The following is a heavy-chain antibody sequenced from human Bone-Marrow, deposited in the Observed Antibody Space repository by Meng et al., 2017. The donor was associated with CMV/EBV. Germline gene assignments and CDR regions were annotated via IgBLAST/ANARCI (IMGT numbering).Heavy chain of an antibody. D-gene: IGHD1-1*01. Sequence: GESLKISCAASGFTFSSYSMNWVRQAPGKGLEWVSSITFSCNYIYYADSVKGRFTISRDNAKNSLYLQMNSLRAEDTAVYYCAREDTGDFDYWGQGALVTVSS. J-gene: IGHJ4*02. CDR2: ITFSCNYI. CDR1: GFTFSSYS. CDR3: AREDTGDFDY. V-gene: IGHV3-21*01.